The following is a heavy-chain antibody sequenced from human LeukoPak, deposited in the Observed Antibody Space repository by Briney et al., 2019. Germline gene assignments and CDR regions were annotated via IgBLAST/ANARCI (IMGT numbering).Heavy chain of an antibody. D-gene: IGHD3-3*01. CDR2: IIPIFGTA. Sequence: SVKVSCKASGGTFSSYAISWVRQAPGQGLEWLGGIIPIFGTANYAQKFQGRVTITADESTSTAYMELSSLRSEDTAVYYCARDHFGITIFGVVSAGYYYYMDVWGKGTTVTVSS. V-gene: IGHV1-69*13. J-gene: IGHJ6*03. CDR3: ARDHFGITIFGVVSAGYYYYMDV. CDR1: GGTFSSYA.